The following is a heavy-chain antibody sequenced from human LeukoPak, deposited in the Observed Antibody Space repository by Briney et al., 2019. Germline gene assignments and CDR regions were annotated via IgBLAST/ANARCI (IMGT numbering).Heavy chain of an antibody. Sequence: SETLSLTCAVYGGSFSGYYWSWMRQPPGKGLEWIGEINHSGSTNYNPSLKSRVTISVDTSKNQFSLKLSSVTAADTAVYYCARVGPDYSTGWPFDYWGQGTLVTVSS. D-gene: IGHD2-2*01. CDR2: INHSGST. V-gene: IGHV4-34*01. CDR3: ARVGPDYSTGWPFDY. CDR1: GGSFSGYY. J-gene: IGHJ4*02.